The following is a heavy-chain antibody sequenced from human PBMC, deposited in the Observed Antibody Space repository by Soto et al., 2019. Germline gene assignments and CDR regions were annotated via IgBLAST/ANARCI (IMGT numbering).Heavy chain of an antibody. CDR2: ISGSGSST. CDR1: GFTFSSYA. J-gene: IGHJ4*02. D-gene: IGHD6-25*01. CDR3: AKVRPPGSLYYFDY. Sequence: GGSLRLSCAASGFTFSSYAMSWVRQASGKGLEWVSGISGSGSSTYYADSVKGRFTISRDNSKNTLYLQMNSLRAEDTAVYYCAKVRPPGSLYYFDYWGQGTLVTVSS. V-gene: IGHV3-23*01.